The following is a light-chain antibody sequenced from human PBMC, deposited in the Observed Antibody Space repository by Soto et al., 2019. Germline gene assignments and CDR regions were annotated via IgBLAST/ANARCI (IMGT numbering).Light chain of an antibody. Sequence: DIQMTQSPSSLSASVGDRVTITCQASQDISNYLNWYQQKPGEAPKLLIYGASSLQSGVPSRFSGTGSGTDFTLTISSLQPEDFATYYCQQTNSFPLTFGGGTKVDI. J-gene: IGKJ4*01. CDR1: QDISNY. CDR2: GAS. CDR3: QQTNSFPLT. V-gene: IGKV1-12*01.